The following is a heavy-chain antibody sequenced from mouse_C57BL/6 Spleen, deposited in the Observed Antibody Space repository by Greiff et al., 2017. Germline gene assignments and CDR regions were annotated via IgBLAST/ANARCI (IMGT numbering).Heavy chain of an antibody. Sequence: QVQLQQSGAELVKPGASVKMSCKASGYTFTTYPIEWMKQNHGKSLAWIVNFHPYNDDTKYNEKFKGKATLTVEKSSSTVYLELSRLTSDDSAVYYGERGYYGSSYSWYFDVWGTGTTVTVSS. CDR3: ERGYYGSSYSWYFDV. CDR2: FHPYNDDT. V-gene: IGHV1-47*01. CDR1: GYTFTTYP. J-gene: IGHJ1*03. D-gene: IGHD1-1*01.